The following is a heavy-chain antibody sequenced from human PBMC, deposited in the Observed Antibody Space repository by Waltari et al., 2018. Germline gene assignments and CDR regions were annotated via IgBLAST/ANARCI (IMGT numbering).Heavy chain of an antibody. D-gene: IGHD3-3*01. CDR2: INPSGGST. J-gene: IGHJ6*02. CDR1: GYTFPSYY. V-gene: IGHV1-46*01. Sequence: QVQLVQSGAEVKKPGASVKVSCKASGYTFPSYYMHWVRQAPGQGLEWMGIINPSGGSTSYAQKFQGRVTMTRDTSTSTVYMELSSLRSEDTAVYYCARAGYDFWSGLPLYGMDVWGQGTTVTVSS. CDR3: ARAGYDFWSGLPLYGMDV.